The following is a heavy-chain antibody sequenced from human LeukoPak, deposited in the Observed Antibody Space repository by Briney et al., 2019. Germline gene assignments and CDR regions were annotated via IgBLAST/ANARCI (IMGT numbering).Heavy chain of an antibody. J-gene: IGHJ5*02. CDR1: GGSITSGGFD. Sequence: PAEPLSLTCTVSGGSITSGGFDWSWIRQRQGKGRGWIGFIYNSGSTYYNPSLKSRVTISGDTSKTEFSLKISSVTAEDTAVYYCARVQQSSYNKRYWFDPWGQGTLVTVSS. V-gene: IGHV4-31*03. D-gene: IGHD3-10*01. CDR2: IYNSGST. CDR3: ARVQQSSYNKRYWFDP.